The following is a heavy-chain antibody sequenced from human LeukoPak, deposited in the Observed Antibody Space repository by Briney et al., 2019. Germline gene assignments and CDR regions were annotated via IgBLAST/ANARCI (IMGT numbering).Heavy chain of an antibody. CDR3: ARDLGTEDAFDI. J-gene: IGHJ3*02. V-gene: IGHV1-8*03. CDR1: GYIFTTYD. D-gene: IGHD1-7*01. CDR2: MNPNSGNT. Sequence: GASVKVSCKASGYIFTTYDISWVRQATGQGLEWMGWMNPNSGNTGYAQKFQGRVTITRNTSISTAYMELSSLRSEDTAVYFCARDLGTEDAFDIWGQGTMVIVSS.